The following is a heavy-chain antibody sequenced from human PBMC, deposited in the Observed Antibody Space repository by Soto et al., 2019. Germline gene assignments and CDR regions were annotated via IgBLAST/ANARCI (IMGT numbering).Heavy chain of an antibody. V-gene: IGHV1-8*02. CDR1: GYTFINFD. CDR3: ARMASAGTLNWFDP. Sequence: ASVKVSCNASGYTFINFDISWVRQATGQGLEWMGWMNPGSGKTGYANKFQGRVTMTRDASTGTAHLELSSLTSEDTSVYYCARMASAGTLNWFDPWGQGTLVTVSS. CDR2: MNPGSGKT. J-gene: IGHJ5*02. D-gene: IGHD6-13*01.